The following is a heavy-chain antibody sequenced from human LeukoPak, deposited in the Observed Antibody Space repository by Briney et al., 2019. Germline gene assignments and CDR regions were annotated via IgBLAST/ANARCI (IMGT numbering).Heavy chain of an antibody. CDR3: AELGITMIGGV. CDR1: GYTLTGSS. Sequence: GASVKVSCKVSGYTLTGSSMNWVRQAPGKGLEWVSYISSSGSTIYYADSVKGRFTISRDNAKNSLYLQMNSLRAEDTAVYYCAELGITMIGGVWGKGTTVTISS. V-gene: IGHV3-48*03. D-gene: IGHD3-10*02. CDR2: ISSSGSTI. J-gene: IGHJ6*04.